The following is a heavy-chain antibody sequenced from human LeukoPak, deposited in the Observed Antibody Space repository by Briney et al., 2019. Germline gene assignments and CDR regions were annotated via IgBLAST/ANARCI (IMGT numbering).Heavy chain of an antibody. CDR1: GFTFSSYW. CDR2: IKQDGSEK. CDR3: ASRSSSWFDP. V-gene: IGHV3-7*01. J-gene: IGHJ5*02. Sequence: GGSLRLSCEASGFTFSSYWMSWVRQAPGKGLEWVANIKQDGSEKYYVDSVKGRFTISRDNAKNSLYLQMNSLRAEDTAVYYCASRSSSWFDPWGQGTLVTVSS. D-gene: IGHD6-13*01.